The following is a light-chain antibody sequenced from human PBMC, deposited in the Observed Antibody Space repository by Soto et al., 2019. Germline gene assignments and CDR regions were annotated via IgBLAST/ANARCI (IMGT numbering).Light chain of an antibody. CDR1: QSVSSN. V-gene: IGKV3-20*01. CDR3: QQYGTSPPLT. CDR2: AAS. J-gene: IGKJ4*01. Sequence: TQSPATLSVSRWETGTLPWRASQSVSSNLAWYQQKPGQAPRLLIYAASARATGIPDRFSGTGSATDFTLTISRLEPEDFAVYYCQQYGTSPPLTFGGGTKVDIK.